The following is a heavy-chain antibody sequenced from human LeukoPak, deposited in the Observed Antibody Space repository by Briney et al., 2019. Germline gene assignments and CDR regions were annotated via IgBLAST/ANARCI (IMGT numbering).Heavy chain of an antibody. CDR2: IIPIFGTA. CDR1: GGTFSSYA. V-gene: IGHV1-69*13. D-gene: IGHD6-13*01. Sequence: VASVKVSCKASGGTFSSYAISWVRQAPGQGLEWMGGIIPIFGTANYAQKFQGRVTITAGESTSTAYMELSSLRSEDTAVYYCARASSGSSLSNDYWGQGTLVTVSS. J-gene: IGHJ4*02. CDR3: ARASSGSSLSNDY.